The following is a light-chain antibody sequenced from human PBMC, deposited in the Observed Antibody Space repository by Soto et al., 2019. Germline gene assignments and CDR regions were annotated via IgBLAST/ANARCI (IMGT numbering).Light chain of an antibody. CDR2: GAS. Sequence: EVMLTQSPGTLSLSPGERATLSCRASQSVSSNYLAWYQQKSGQAPRLLIYGASNRATGIPDRFSGSGSGTAFTLTIRRLEPEDFAVYYCQQYDTSPRPFGQGTKVEFK. J-gene: IGKJ1*01. CDR3: QQYDTSPRP. CDR1: QSVSSNY. V-gene: IGKV3-20*01.